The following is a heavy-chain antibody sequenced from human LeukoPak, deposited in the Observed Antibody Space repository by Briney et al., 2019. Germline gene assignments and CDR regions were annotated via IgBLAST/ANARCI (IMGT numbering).Heavy chain of an antibody. D-gene: IGHD6-19*01. CDR1: GFTFSSCV. V-gene: IGHV3-23*01. J-gene: IGHJ4*02. CDR3: AKGSYSSGWYESDY. Sequence: GGSLRLSCAASGFTFSSCVMSWVRQGPGKGLEWGSGISESVGSTYDADSVKGRFTISRDNSKNTLYLQMNSLRAEDTAVYYCAKGSYSSGWYESDYWGQGTLVTVSS. CDR2: ISESVGST.